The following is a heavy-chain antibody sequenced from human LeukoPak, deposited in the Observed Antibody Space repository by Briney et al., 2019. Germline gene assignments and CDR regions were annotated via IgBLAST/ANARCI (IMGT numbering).Heavy chain of an antibody. CDR2: VDPEGGET. CDR1: GYTFTDYY. D-gene: IGHD6-13*01. Sequence: ASVKVSCKVSGYTFTDYYMHWVQQAPGKGLEWMGLVDPEGGETIYAEKFQGRLTITADTSTDTAYMELSSLRSEDTAVYYCATDPTISGIANYWGQGTLVTVSS. CDR3: ATDPTISGIANY. J-gene: IGHJ4*02. V-gene: IGHV1-69-2*01.